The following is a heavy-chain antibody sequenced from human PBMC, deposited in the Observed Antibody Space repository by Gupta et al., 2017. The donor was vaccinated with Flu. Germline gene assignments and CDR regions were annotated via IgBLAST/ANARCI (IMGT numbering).Heavy chain of an antibody. V-gene: IGHV4-34*01. D-gene: IGHD6-19*01. CDR2: INHSGST. Sequence: QVQLQQWGAGLSKPSETLSLTFAVYGGSFSGYYWSWIRQPPGKGLEWIGEINHSGSTNYNPSLKSRVTISVDTSKNQFSLKLSSVTAADTAVYYCARRSDSSGWYHWGQGTLVTVSS. CDR3: ARRSDSSGWYH. CDR1: GGSFSGYY. J-gene: IGHJ5*02.